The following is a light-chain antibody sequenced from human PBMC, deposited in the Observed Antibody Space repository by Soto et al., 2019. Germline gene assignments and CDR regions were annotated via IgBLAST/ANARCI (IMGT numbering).Light chain of an antibody. CDR1: QSVSSD. Sequence: EIVMTQSPSTLSVSPGERATLSCRASQSVSSDLAWYHQKPGQAPRLLIYGASTRATGIPARFSGSGSGTEFTLTISSVQSEDSAVYYCQQYGSSGTLGQGTKV. J-gene: IGKJ1*01. CDR3: QQYGSSGT. CDR2: GAS. V-gene: IGKV3-15*01.